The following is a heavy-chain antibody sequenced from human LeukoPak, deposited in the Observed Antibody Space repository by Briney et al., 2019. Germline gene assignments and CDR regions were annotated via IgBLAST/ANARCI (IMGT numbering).Heavy chain of an antibody. Sequence: PGRSLRLSCAASGFTFGDYGMHWVRQAPGKGLEWVSGISWNNGSIGYADSVKGRFTISRDNAKKSLYLQMNSLRAEDTALYYCAKDWRGYSSSWYYFDYWGQGTLVTVSS. CDR3: AKDWRGYSSSWYYFDY. J-gene: IGHJ4*02. CDR2: ISWNNGSI. D-gene: IGHD6-13*01. V-gene: IGHV3-9*01. CDR1: GFTFGDYG.